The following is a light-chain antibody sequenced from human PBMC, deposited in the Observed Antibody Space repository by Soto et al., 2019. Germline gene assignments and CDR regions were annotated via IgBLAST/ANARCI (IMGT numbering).Light chain of an antibody. CDR3: QQSFT. Sequence: DIQMTQSPSTLSASVGDRVTITCRASQSISSWLAWYHQKPGKAPKLLIYKASTFESGVPSRFSGSGSGTEFTLTISTLLHDDFATYYCQQSFTFGPGTKVDIK. CDR1: QSISSW. CDR2: KAS. J-gene: IGKJ3*01. V-gene: IGKV1-5*03.